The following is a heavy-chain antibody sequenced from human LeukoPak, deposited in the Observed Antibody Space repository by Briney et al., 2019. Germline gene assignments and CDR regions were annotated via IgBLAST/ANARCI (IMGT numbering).Heavy chain of an antibody. J-gene: IGHJ3*02. Sequence: GGSLRLSCAASGFTFSSYSMNWVRQAPGKGLGWVSSISSSSSYIYYADSVKGRFTISRDNAKNSLYLQMNSLRAEDTAVYYCARGDYSSGSNDAFDIWGQGTMVTVSS. V-gene: IGHV3-21*01. CDR2: ISSSSSYI. CDR1: GFTFSSYS. D-gene: IGHD6-19*01. CDR3: ARGDYSSGSNDAFDI.